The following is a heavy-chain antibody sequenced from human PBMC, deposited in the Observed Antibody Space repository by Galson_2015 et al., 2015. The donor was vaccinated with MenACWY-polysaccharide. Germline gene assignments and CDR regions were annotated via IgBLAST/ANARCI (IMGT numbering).Heavy chain of an antibody. V-gene: IGHV3-15*01. CDR2: IKSKHNGGTL. D-gene: IGHD5-12*01. CDR3: VTGLPSDY. J-gene: IGHJ4*02. Sequence: SLRLSCAGSGFIFSNAWMNWVRQAPGKGLEWVCRIKSKHNGGTLDYAAPVKGRFSISRDDSKNTVYLQMNSLKTEDTSVYYCVTGLPSDYWGQGPLVTVSS. CDR1: GFIFSNAW.